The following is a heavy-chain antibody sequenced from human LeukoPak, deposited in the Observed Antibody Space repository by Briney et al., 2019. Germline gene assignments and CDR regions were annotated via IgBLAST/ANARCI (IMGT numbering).Heavy chain of an antibody. CDR2: INHSGST. V-gene: IGHV4-34*01. Sequence: SETLSLTCAVYGGSFSGYYWSWIRQPPGEGLEWIGEINHSGSTNYNPSLKSRVTISVDTSKNQFSLKLSSVTAADTAVYYCARDPRHWGQGTLVTVSS. J-gene: IGHJ4*02. CDR3: ARDPRH. CDR1: GGSFSGYY.